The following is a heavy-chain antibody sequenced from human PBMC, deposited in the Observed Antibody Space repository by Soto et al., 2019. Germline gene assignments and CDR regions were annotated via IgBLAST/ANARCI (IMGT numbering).Heavy chain of an antibody. CDR2: ISSSGGAI. D-gene: IGHD6-13*01. CDR3: ARDHGGSIWFVGVYYFFAMDV. V-gene: IGHV3-48*02. J-gene: IGHJ6*02. Sequence: EVQLVESGGDLVQPGGSLRLSCAASGFIFSDYTMTWVRQAPGRGLEFVSHISSSGGAIFYAESVKGRFTVSRDNAKKSLYLQMHSLRDEDTAVYFCARDHGGSIWFVGVYYFFAMDVWGQGTAVTVSS. CDR1: GFIFSDYT.